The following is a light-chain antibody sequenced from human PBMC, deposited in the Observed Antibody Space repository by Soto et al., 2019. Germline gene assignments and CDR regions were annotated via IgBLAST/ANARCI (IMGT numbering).Light chain of an antibody. CDR2: GAS. V-gene: IGKV3-20*01. CDR3: QQYGSSPPR. CDR1: QSVSSSY. Sequence: EIVLPQSPGTLSLSPGERATLSCRASQSVSSSYLAWYQQKPGQAPRLLIYGASSRATGIPDRFSGSGSGTDFTLTISRLESEDFAVYYCQQYGSSPPRFGQGTKLEIK. J-gene: IGKJ2*01.